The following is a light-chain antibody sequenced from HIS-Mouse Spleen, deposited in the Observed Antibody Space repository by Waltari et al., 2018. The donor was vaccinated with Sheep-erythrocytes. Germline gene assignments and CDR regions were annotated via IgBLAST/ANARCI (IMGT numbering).Light chain of an antibody. V-gene: IGLV2-11*01. CDR3: CSYAGSYNHV. CDR1: SMDGGGYNY. Sequence: QSALTQPRSVSGSPGQSVTISCTGTSMDGGGYNYVSWYQQHPGKAPKLMIYDVSKRPSGVPDRFSGSKSGNTASLTISGLQAEDEADYYCCSYAGSYNHVFATGTKVTVL. J-gene: IGLJ1*01. CDR2: DVS.